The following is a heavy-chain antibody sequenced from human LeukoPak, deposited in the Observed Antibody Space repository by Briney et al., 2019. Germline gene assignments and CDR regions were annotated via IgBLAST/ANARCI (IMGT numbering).Heavy chain of an antibody. J-gene: IGHJ6*03. D-gene: IGHD3-22*01. CDR1: GYTFTGYY. V-gene: IGHV1-2*02. CDR2: INPNSGGT. CDR3: ARLEVQYYYDSSGLYYYYMDV. Sequence: GASVTVSFKASGYTFTGYYMHWVRQAPGQGLEWMGWINPNSGGTNYAQKFQGRVTMTRDTSVSTAYMELSRLRSDDTAVYYCARLEVQYYYDSSGLYYYYMDVWGKGTTVSVSS.